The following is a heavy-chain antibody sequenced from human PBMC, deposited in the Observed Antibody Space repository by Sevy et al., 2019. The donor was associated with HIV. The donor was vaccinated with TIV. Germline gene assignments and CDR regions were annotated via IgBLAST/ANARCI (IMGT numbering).Heavy chain of an antibody. CDR1: GFTLSSYA. CDR3: AKALVETEDKNEFDP. D-gene: IGHD6-6*01. J-gene: IGHJ5*02. V-gene: IGHV3-23*01. CDR2: ISISGADK. Sequence: GESLKISCAASGFTLSSYAMSWVRQAPGKGLEWVSSISISGADKYYADSVKGRFTITRDNSQNRLYLQMTSLRAEDTALYYCAKALVETEDKNEFDPWGQGTLVTVSS.